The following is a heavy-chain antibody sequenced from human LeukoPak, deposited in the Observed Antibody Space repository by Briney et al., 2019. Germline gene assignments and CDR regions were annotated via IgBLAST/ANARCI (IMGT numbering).Heavy chain of an antibody. D-gene: IGHD3-22*01. CDR2: INPNSGGT. V-gene: IGHV1-2*02. CDR1: GYTFTGYY. CDR3: ARVDYYDTSGYHTYYYAMDV. J-gene: IGHJ6*02. Sequence: ASVKVSCKASGYTFTGYYMLWVRQAPGQGLEWMGWINPNSGGTNYAQKFQGRVTMTRDTSISTAYMELSRLRSDDTAVYYCARVDYYDTSGYHTYYYAMDVWGQGTTVTVSS.